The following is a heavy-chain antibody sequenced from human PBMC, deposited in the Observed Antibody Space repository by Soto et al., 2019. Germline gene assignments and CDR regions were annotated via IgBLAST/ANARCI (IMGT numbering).Heavy chain of an antibody. J-gene: IGHJ3*02. V-gene: IGHV3-48*01. CDR1: GFTFSSYS. CDR2: ISSSSSTI. Sequence: GGSLRLSCAASGFTFSSYSMNWVRQAPGKGLEWVSYISSSSSTIYYADSVKGRFTISRDNAKNSLYLQMNSLRAEDTAVYYCARSYYGSGSYYNSGDAFDIWGQGTMVTVSS. CDR3: ARSYYGSGSYYNSGDAFDI. D-gene: IGHD3-10*01.